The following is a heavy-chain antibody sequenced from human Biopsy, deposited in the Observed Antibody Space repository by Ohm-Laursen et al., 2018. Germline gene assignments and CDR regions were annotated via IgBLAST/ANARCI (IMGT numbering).Heavy chain of an antibody. CDR1: GKTFSDYQ. V-gene: IGHV4-34*08. CDR3: GNEVHGRDY. Sequence: PSDTLSLTCAVFGKTFSDYQWSWIRQPPGKGLEWIGQINQAGTTNYNPSLKSRVSISADASKYEFSLRLTSVTAADTAVYLCGNEVHGRDYWGLGAQVTGSS. D-gene: IGHD2-15*01. CDR2: INQAGTT. J-gene: IGHJ4*02.